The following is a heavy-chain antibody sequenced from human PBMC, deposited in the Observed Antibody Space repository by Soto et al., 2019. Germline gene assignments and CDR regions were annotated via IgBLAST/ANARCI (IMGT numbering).Heavy chain of an antibody. CDR3: AGRERAAGTDWRVGP. V-gene: IGHV4-39*01. J-gene: IGHJ5*02. CDR1: GGSISSSSFH. D-gene: IGHD6-13*01. Sequence: QLQLQESGPGLVKPSETLSLTCTVSGGSISSSSFHWGWIRQPPGKGLEWIGSIYYSGSTYYSPSLQSRLTXAXYXSKXQFSRKPGSVTAADTAVDYCAGRERAAGTDWRVGPWGQGTLVTVSS. CDR2: IYYSGST.